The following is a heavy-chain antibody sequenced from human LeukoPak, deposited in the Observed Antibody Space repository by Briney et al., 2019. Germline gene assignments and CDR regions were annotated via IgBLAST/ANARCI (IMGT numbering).Heavy chain of an antibody. D-gene: IGHD7-27*01. CDR2: INWNGGST. J-gene: IGHJ3*02. V-gene: IGHV3-20*01. Sequence: PGGSLRLSCAASGFTFDDYGMSWVRQAPGKGLEWVSGINWNGGSTGYADSVKGRFTISRDNAKNSLYLQMNSLRAEGTALYRCARRGVTGDLWNAFDIWGQGTMVTVSS. CDR1: GFTFDDYG. CDR3: ARRGVTGDLWNAFDI.